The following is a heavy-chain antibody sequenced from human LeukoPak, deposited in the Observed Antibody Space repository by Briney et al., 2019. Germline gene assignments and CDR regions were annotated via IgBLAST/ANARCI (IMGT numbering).Heavy chain of an antibody. CDR2: IYYSGST. D-gene: IGHD3-22*01. CDR1: GGSISSYY. V-gene: IGHV4-59*01. CDR3: ARTDYYDSSGYPYYFDY. Sequence: PSETLSLTCTVSGGSISSYYWSWIRQPPGKGLEWIGYIYYSGSTNYNPSLKSRVTISVDTSKNQFSLKLSSATAADTAVYYCARTDYYDSSGYPYYFDYWGQGTLVTVSS. J-gene: IGHJ4*02.